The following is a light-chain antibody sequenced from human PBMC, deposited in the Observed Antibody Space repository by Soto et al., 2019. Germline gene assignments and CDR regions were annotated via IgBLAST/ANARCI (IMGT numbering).Light chain of an antibody. V-gene: IGKV1-39*01. CDR1: QSISSY. CDR2: AAS. CDR3: QQSNSTRFT. J-gene: IGKJ3*01. Sequence: DIQMTQSPSSLSASVGDRVTITCRASQSISSYLNWYQQKPGKAPKLLIYAASSLQSGDPSRFSGSGSGTDFTLTISSLQPEDFATYYGQQSNSTRFTFGPGTKVDIK.